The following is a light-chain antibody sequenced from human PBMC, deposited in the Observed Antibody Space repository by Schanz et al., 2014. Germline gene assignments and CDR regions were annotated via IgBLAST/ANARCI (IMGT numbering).Light chain of an antibody. Sequence: QSVLTQPPSASGSPGQSVTISCTGTSSDVGAYNFVSWYEQHPGKAPKLMINEVNKRPSGVPDRFSGSKSGNTASLTVSGLQAEDEADYYCCSYAGSSAFWVFGGGTKLTVL. V-gene: IGLV2-8*01. CDR3: CSYAGSSAFWV. J-gene: IGLJ3*02. CDR1: SSDVGAYNF. CDR2: EVN.